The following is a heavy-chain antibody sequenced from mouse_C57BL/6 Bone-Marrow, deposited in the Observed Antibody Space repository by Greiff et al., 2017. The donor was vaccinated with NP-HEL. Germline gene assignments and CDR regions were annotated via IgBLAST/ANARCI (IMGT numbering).Heavy chain of an antibody. D-gene: IGHD1-3*01. CDR2: ISSGSSTI. J-gene: IGHJ4*01. Sequence: EVQGVESGGGLVKPGGSLKLSCAASGFTFSDYGMHWVRQAPEKGLEWVAYISSGSSTIYYADTVKGRFTISRDNAKNTLFLQMTSLRSEDTAMYYCASSGPYAMDYWGQGTSVTVSS. CDR3: ASSGPYAMDY. CDR1: GFTFSDYG. V-gene: IGHV5-17*01.